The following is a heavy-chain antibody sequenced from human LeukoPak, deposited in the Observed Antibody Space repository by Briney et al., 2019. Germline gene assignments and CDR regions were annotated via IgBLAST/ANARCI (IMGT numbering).Heavy chain of an antibody. D-gene: IGHD6-13*01. CDR2: VDPNSGGT. Sequence: ASVKVSCKAFGYTFTGYYAHWVRQAPGQGLEWMGWVDPNSGGTNYAQKFQGRVTMTRDTSISTAYMELSRLKSDDTAVYYCAPTNSWHYYFDYWGQGTLVTVSS. J-gene: IGHJ4*02. CDR3: APTNSWHYYFDY. V-gene: IGHV1-2*02. CDR1: GYTFTGYY.